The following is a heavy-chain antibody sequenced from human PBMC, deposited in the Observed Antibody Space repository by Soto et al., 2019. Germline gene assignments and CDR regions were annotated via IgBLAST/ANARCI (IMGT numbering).Heavy chain of an antibody. CDR3: ARGDEGLFDYGMDV. Sequence: EVQLVESGGGLVQPGGSLRLSCAASGFTFSRFGMHWVRQVAGKGLEWVSTIGSAGDTYYSDSVRGRFTISRGNGKNSLYLQMNSLRAGDTAVYYCARGDEGLFDYGMDVWGQGTTVTVSS. D-gene: IGHD2-21*02. CDR2: IGSAGDT. V-gene: IGHV3-13*01. CDR1: GFTFSRFG. J-gene: IGHJ6*02.